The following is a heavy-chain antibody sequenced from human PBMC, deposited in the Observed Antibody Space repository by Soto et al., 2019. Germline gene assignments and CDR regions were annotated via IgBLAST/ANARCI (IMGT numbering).Heavy chain of an antibody. CDR3: AKDPEVVVTAPDY. Sequence: GSLRLSCAASGFSFSSHAMHWVRQAPGKGLEWVAVISFDGSGQDYADSVKGRSTISRYNSKNTLYLQMNSLGAGDTAVYYCAKDPEVVVTAPDYWGQGTMVTVSS. CDR1: GFSFSSHA. J-gene: IGHJ4*02. CDR2: ISFDGSGQ. D-gene: IGHD2-21*02. V-gene: IGHV3-30-3*01.